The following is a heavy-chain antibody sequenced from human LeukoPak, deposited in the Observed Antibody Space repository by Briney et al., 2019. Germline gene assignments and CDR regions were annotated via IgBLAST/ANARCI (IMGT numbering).Heavy chain of an antibody. Sequence: PSETLSLTCTVSGGSISNYYWSWIRQPAGKGLEWIGRIYTSGSTNYNPSLKSRVTISVDTSKNQFSLKLSSVTAADTAVYYCARGYYDFWSGYFPFDYWGQGTLVTVSS. D-gene: IGHD3-3*01. CDR3: ARGYYDFWSGYFPFDY. J-gene: IGHJ4*02. CDR1: GGSISNYY. CDR2: IYTSGST. V-gene: IGHV4-4*07.